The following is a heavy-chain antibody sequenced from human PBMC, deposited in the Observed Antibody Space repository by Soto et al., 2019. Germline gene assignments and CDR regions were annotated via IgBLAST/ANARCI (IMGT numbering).Heavy chain of an antibody. Sequence: PGGSLRLSCAASGFTFSSYSMSWVRQAPGKGLEWVSAISGSGGSTYYADSVKGRFTISRDNSKNTLYLQMNSLRAEDTAVYYCAKDYSNYGSYYYYYMDVWGKGTTVTVSS. CDR1: GFTFSSYS. J-gene: IGHJ6*03. D-gene: IGHD4-4*01. CDR2: ISGSGGST. CDR3: AKDYSNYGSYYYYYMDV. V-gene: IGHV3-23*01.